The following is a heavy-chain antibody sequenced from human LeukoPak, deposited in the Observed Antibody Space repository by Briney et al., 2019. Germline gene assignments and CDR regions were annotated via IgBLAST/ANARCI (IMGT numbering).Heavy chain of an antibody. Sequence: SETLSLTCAVYGGSFSGYYWSWIRQPPGKGLEWIGEINHSGSTNYNPSLKSRVTISVDTSKNQFSLKLSSVTAADTAVYYCASHRRTVTTPFSYYYYGMDVWGQGTTVTVSS. CDR2: INHSGST. V-gene: IGHV4-34*01. D-gene: IGHD4-17*01. CDR1: GGSFSGYY. J-gene: IGHJ6*02. CDR3: ASHRRTVTTPFSYYYYGMDV.